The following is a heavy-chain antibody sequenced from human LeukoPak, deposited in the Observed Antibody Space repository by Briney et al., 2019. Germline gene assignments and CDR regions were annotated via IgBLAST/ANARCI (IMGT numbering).Heavy chain of an antibody. D-gene: IGHD2-2*01. CDR1: GFTFSNAC. V-gene: IGHV3-15*01. Sequence: GGSLRLSCAASGFTFSNACMSWVRQAPGKGLEWVGRIKSKTDGGTTDYAAPAKGRFTISRDDSKNTLSLQMNSLKTEDTAVYYCTTDGTAANYFDYWGQGSLVTVSS. CDR2: IKSKTDGGTT. J-gene: IGHJ4*02. CDR3: TTDGTAANYFDY.